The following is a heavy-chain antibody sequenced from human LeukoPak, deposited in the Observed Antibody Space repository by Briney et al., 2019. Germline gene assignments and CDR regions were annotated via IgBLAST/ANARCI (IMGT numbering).Heavy chain of an antibody. D-gene: IGHD3-10*01. J-gene: IGHJ4*02. CDR3: ARSMREYDY. CDR2: ISESGTTI. Sequence: PGGSLRLSCAASGFTFSNYWMHWVRQAPGKGLEWVSYISESGTTIYYADSVKGRLTISRDNAKNSLFLQMNSLRAEDTAMYYCARSMREYDYWGQGTLVTVSS. V-gene: IGHV3-11*01. CDR1: GFTFSNYW.